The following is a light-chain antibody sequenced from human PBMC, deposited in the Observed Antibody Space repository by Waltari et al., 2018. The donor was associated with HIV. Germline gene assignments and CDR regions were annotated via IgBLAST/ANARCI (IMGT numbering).Light chain of an antibody. Sequence: DIVMTQSQDSLAVSLGESATINCEYSQSDLYSPNNKNYLAWYQQKPRQPPMLLLYWSSTDDATAPNRFGGSASRAYIILTISSLQAEYVAVYYCQQCYSTPLTFGGGTKVEIK. CDR2: WSS. V-gene: IGKV4-1*01. CDR1: QSDLYSPNNKNY. J-gene: IGKJ4*01. CDR3: QQCYSTPLT.